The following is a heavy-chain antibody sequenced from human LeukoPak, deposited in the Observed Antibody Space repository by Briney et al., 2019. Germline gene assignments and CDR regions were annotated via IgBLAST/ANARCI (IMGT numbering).Heavy chain of an antibody. CDR1: GFIFSNYA. CDR3: AKDPTYYYDSSGYRYFDH. Sequence: PGGSLRLSCAASGFIFSNYAMSWVRQAPGKGLEWISAISGSGGRTYHADSVKGRFTISRDNSKNTLYLQMNSLRAEDTAVYYCAKDPTYYYDSSGYRYFDHWGQGTLVTVSS. J-gene: IGHJ4*02. D-gene: IGHD3-22*01. V-gene: IGHV3-23*01. CDR2: ISGSGGRT.